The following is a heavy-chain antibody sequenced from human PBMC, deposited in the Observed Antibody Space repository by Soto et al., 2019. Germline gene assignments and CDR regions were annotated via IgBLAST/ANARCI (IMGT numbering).Heavy chain of an antibody. CDR2: IIPIFGTA. Sequence: ASVKVSCKASGVTFSSYAISWVRQAPGQGLEWMGGIIPIFGTANYAQKFQGRVTITADESTSTAYMELSSLRSEDTAVYYCARPGGSYIVATIGDAFDIWGQGTMVTVSS. CDR1: GVTFSSYA. D-gene: IGHD5-12*01. V-gene: IGHV1-69*13. CDR3: ARPGGSYIVATIGDAFDI. J-gene: IGHJ3*02.